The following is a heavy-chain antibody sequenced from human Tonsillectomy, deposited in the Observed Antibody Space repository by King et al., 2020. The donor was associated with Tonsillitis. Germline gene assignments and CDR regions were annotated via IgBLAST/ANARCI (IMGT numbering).Heavy chain of an antibody. V-gene: IGHV4-39*01. CDR3: ARIQWLANYYYYYMDV. CDR1: SGSISSASYY. Sequence: QLQESGPGLVKPSETLSLTCTVSSGSISSASYYWGWIRLPPGMGLEWIGSVYYSGSTYYNPSLKSRVTKSVDTSKNQFSLKLSSVTAADTAVYYCARIQWLANYYYYYMDVWGKGTTVTVSS. CDR2: VYYSGST. J-gene: IGHJ6*03. D-gene: IGHD6-19*01.